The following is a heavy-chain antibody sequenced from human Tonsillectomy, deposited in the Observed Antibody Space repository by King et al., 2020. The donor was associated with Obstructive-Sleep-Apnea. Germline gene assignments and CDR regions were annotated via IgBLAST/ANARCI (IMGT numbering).Heavy chain of an antibody. J-gene: IGHJ4*02. CDR1: GGSISSYY. V-gene: IGHV4-59*01. D-gene: IGHD5-12*01. Sequence: VQLQESGPGLVKPSETLSLTCTVSGGSISSYYWSRIRQPPGKGLEWIGYIYYSGSTNYNPSLKSRVTISVDTSKNQFSLKLSSVTAADTAVYYCARVSGYLFDYWGQGTLVTVSS. CDR2: IYYSGST. CDR3: ARVSGYLFDY.